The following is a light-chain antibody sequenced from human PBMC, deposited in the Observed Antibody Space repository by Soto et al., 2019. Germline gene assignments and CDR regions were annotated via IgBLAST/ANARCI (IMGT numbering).Light chain of an antibody. V-gene: IGKV3-15*01. CDR2: GAS. Sequence: EIVMTQSPATLSVSLGERATLSCRASQSVSSRLAWYQQKPGQAHRLLIYGASTRATGIPARFSGSGSGTDFTLTIRSLQSEGFALYYCKQYTNWPWTFGQGTKVDIK. CDR1: QSVSSR. J-gene: IGKJ1*01. CDR3: KQYTNWPWT.